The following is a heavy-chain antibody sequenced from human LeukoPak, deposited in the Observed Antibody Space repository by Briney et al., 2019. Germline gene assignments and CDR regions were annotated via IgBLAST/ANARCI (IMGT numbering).Heavy chain of an antibody. J-gene: IGHJ4*02. CDR3: AAGGRSGY. D-gene: IGHD2-15*01. V-gene: IGHV3-74*01. CDR1: GFTFSRYS. Sequence: GGSLRLSCAASGFTFSRYSMFWFRQVPGEGLVPVSRVSDDGKTTLYADSVKGRFTTSRDNAKNTVYLQVTSLRVEDTAVYFCAAGGRSGYWGQGTLVTVSS. CDR2: VSDDGKTT.